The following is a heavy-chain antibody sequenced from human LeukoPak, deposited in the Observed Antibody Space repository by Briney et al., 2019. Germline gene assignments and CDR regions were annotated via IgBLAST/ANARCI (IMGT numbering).Heavy chain of an antibody. J-gene: IGHJ3*02. Sequence: GGSLRLSCAASGFALSSYAMHWVRQAPGKGLEWVAVISYDGSNKYYADSVKGRFTMSRDNAKNSLYLQMDSLRAEDTAIYYCARERVATGGDACCIWGHGTMVTVSS. CDR3: ARERVATGGDACCI. D-gene: IGHD2-15*01. V-gene: IGHV3-30-3*01. CDR1: GFALSSYA. CDR2: ISYDGSNK.